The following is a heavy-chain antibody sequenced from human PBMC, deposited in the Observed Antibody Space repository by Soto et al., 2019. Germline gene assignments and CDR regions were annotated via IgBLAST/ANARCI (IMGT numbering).Heavy chain of an antibody. D-gene: IGHD5-18*01. CDR1: GGTFSSYA. Sequence: SVKVSCKASGGTFSSYAISWVRQAPGQGLEWMGGIIPIFGTANYAQKFQGRVTITADESTSTAYMELSSLRSEDTAVYYCAREDTAMVSLGYYFDYWGQGTLVTVSS. CDR2: IIPIFGTA. CDR3: AREDTAMVSLGYYFDY. V-gene: IGHV1-69*13. J-gene: IGHJ4*02.